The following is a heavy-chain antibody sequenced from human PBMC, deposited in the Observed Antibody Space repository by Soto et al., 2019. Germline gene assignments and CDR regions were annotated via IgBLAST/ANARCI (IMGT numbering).Heavy chain of an antibody. Sequence: PGGSLRLSCAASGFTFSDYAMSWVRQAPGKGLEWVSVFSNTGGGTYYADSVKGRFTISRDNSKNMLYLQMTSLRAEATAVYYCAKGTRLTSELDYWGPGTLDTVSS. CDR2: FSNTGGGT. J-gene: IGHJ4*02. CDR1: GFTFSDYA. V-gene: IGHV3-23*01. CDR3: AKGTRLTSELDY.